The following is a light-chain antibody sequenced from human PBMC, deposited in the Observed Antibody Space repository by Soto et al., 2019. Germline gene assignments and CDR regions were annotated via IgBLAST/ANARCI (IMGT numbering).Light chain of an antibody. J-gene: IGLJ2*01. CDR2: EVS. Sequence: QSALTQPPSASGSPGQSVTISCTGTSSDVGGYNAVSWYQQHPGKAPKLMIYEVSKRPSGVPDRFSGSKSGNTASLTVSGLQAEDEADYYCSSHAGSINVVFGGGTKVTV. CDR1: SSDVGGYNA. CDR3: SSHAGSINVV. V-gene: IGLV2-8*01.